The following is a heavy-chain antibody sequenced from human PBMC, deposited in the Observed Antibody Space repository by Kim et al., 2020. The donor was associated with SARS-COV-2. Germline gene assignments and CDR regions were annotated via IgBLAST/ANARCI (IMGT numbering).Heavy chain of an antibody. Sequence: GGSLRLSCAASGFTFNTYAMSWVRQAPGKGLEWVSSITTGGGNTYFAHSVKGHFSISRDNSKNTLFLHMYSLGAEETAVYYCAKGGSWDPGDYYGMDVWGQGPTVTVYS. J-gene: IGHJ6*02. CDR1: GFTFNTYA. V-gene: IGHV3-23*01. CDR2: ITTGGGNT. CDR3: AKGGSWDPGDYYGMDV. D-gene: IGHD6-13*01.